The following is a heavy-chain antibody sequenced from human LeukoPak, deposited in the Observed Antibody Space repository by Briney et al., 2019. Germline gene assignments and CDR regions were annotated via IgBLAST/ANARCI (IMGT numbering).Heavy chain of an antibody. CDR2: TYSGGNT. CDR3: ARDRGGSARFDY. J-gene: IGHJ4*02. Sequence: GGSLRLPCAASGFTFSDYFMAWTRQAPGKGLEWVSVTYSGGNTYYADPVKGRFTISRDNSKNTLYLQMTSLRAEDTAVYYCARDRGGSARFDYWGQGTLVTVSS. V-gene: IGHV3-66*01. CDR1: GFTFSDYF. D-gene: IGHD3-16*01.